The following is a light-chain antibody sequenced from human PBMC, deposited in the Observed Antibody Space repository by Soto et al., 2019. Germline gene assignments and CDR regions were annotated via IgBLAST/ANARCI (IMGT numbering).Light chain of an antibody. CDR3: SSFTTSKTWV. J-gene: IGLJ3*02. CDR2: EVT. V-gene: IGLV2-14*01. Sequence: QSALTQPASVSASPGQSITISCTGSSSDIGGYTYVSWYQHHPGKAPKLVIYEVTNRPSGVSSRFSGSKSGNTASLLISGLQAEDEADYYCSSFTTSKTWVFGGGTKLTVL. CDR1: SSDIGGYTY.